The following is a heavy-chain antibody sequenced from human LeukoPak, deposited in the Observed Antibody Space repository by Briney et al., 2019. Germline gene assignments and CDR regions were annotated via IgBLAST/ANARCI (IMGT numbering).Heavy chain of an antibody. V-gene: IGHV3-9*01. CDR3: AKDRDCSSDRCSDAFDV. CDR1: GFTFDDYA. J-gene: IGHJ3*01. D-gene: IGHD2-2*01. Sequence: PGGSLRLSCAASGFTFDDYAMHWVRQVPGKGLEWVSSISWNSASVAYADSLKGRFTISRDNGENSLYLQMNSLKSEDTASYYCAKDRDCSSDRCSDAFDVWGRGTLVTVSS. CDR2: ISWNSASV.